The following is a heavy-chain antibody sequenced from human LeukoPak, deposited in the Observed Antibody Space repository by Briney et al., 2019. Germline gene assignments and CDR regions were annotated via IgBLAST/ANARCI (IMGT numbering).Heavy chain of an antibody. Sequence: GGSLRLSCAASGFTFNSYTMHWVRQAPGKGLEWVAVISYDGSNEYYADSVKGRFTISRHNSKNTLYLQMNSLRAEDTAVYYCARGTAMVMGSLDYWGQGTLVTVSS. V-gene: IGHV3-30*14. CDR1: GFTFNSYT. J-gene: IGHJ4*02. CDR3: ARGTAMVMGSLDY. D-gene: IGHD5-18*01. CDR2: ISYDGSNE.